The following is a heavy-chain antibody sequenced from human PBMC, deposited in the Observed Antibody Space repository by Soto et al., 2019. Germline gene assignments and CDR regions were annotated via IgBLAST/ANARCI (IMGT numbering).Heavy chain of an antibody. CDR1: GFTFTTYA. V-gene: IGHV3-23*01. J-gene: IGHJ4*02. CDR2: ISGSGAGT. CDR3: AKAALTVAGNNFDS. D-gene: IGHD6-19*01. Sequence: LLESGGGLVQPGGSLRLSCAASGFTFTTYAMCWVRQAPGQGLEWVSSISGSGAGTFYADSVKGRFTISRDNAKKMVYLQMNGLRADDTALYYCAKAALTVAGNNFDSWGQGTLVTVSS.